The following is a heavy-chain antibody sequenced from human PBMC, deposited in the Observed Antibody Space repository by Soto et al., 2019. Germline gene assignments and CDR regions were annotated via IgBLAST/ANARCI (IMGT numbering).Heavy chain of an antibody. CDR2: ISGSGGST. CDR3: AKDRDSGSYSISYFDY. V-gene: IGHV3-23*01. J-gene: IGHJ4*02. Sequence: EVQLLESGGGLVQPGGSLRLSCAASGFTFSSYAMSWVRQAPGKGLEWVSAISGSGGSTYYADSVKGRFTISRDNSKNTLYLQMNSRRAEDTAVYYCAKDRDSGSYSISYFDYWGQGTLVTVSS. D-gene: IGHD1-26*01. CDR1: GFTFSSYA.